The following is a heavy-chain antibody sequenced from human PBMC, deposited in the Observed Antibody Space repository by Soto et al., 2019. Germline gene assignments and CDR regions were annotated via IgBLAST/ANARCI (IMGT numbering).Heavy chain of an antibody. J-gene: IGHJ4*02. CDR3: ARDRTVTPGVYYFDY. Sequence: PGGSLRLSCAASGFTFSNYGMHWVRQAPGKGLEWVAVIWFDGTKKYYADSLKGRLTISRDNSKDTLYLQMDNLRAEDTAVYFCARDRTVTPGVYYFDYWGQGTLVTVSS. CDR2: IWFDGTKK. D-gene: IGHD4-17*01. CDR1: GFTFSNYG. V-gene: IGHV3-33*01.